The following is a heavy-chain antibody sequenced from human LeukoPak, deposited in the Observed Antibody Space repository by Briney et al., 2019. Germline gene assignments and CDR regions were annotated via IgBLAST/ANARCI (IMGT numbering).Heavy chain of an antibody. CDR3: ARYCTTGSCYPGSYYGMDV. V-gene: IGHV3-23*01. CDR2: ISNSGGSL. CDR1: GFIFSNYA. Sequence: GGSLRLSCEASGFIFSNYAMSWVRQAPGKGLEWVSAISNSGGSLYYADSVKGGFTISRDNSKSTLYLQMDRLRAGDTALYYCARYCTTGSCYPGSYYGMDVWGQGTTVTVSS. D-gene: IGHD2-2*01. J-gene: IGHJ6*02.